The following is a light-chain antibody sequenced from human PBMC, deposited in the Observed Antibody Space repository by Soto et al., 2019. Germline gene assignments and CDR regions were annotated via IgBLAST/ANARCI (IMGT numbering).Light chain of an antibody. Sequence: EIVLTQSPGTLSLSPGERATLSCRASQSVSRSYLAWYQQKPGQAPRLLIYATSSRATGIPDRFSGSESGTDFTLTISRLEPEDFAVYYCQYYGSSPATFGQGTKVDIK. CDR2: ATS. J-gene: IGKJ1*01. V-gene: IGKV3-20*01. CDR1: QSVSRSY. CDR3: QYYGSSPAT.